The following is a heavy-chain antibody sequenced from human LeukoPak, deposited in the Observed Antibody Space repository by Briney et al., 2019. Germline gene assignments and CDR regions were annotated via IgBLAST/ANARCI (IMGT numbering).Heavy chain of an antibody. CDR1: GYTFTGYY. Sequence: ASVKVSCKAPGYTFTGYYMHWVRQAPGQGLEWMGWINPNSGGTNYAQKFQGRVTMTRDTSISTAYMELSRLRSDDTAVYYCAIRGYYDYVWGSYRHDYYFDYWGQGTLVTVSS. J-gene: IGHJ4*02. CDR2: INPNSGGT. D-gene: IGHD3-16*02. CDR3: AIRGYYDYVWGSYRHDYYFDY. V-gene: IGHV1-2*02.